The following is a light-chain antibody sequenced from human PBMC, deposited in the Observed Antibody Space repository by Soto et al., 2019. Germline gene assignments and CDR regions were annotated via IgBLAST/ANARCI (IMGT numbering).Light chain of an antibody. CDR3: QDYGSSRT. CDR1: QTVGSSY. J-gene: IGKJ1*01. V-gene: IGKV3-20*01. CDR2: GAY. Sequence: EIVLTQSPGTLSLSPGERATLSCRASQTVGSSYLAWYQQKPGQAPRLLIYGAYSRATGIPDRFSGSGSGTDFTLTISRLEPEDSAVYYCQDYGSSRTFGQGTKVDIK.